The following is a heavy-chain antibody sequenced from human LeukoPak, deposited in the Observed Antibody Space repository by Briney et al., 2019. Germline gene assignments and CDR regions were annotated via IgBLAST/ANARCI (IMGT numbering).Heavy chain of an antibody. CDR2: ISGSCGST. Sequence: PGGSLRLSCAASGFTFSSYAMSWVRQAPGKGLEWVSAISGSCGSTYYADSVKGRFTISRDNSKNTLYLQMDSLRAEDTAVYYCAKDQMTKGGYYYDSSGPTFDIWGQGTMVTVSS. CDR3: AKDQMTKGGYYYDSSGPTFDI. CDR1: GFTFSSYA. J-gene: IGHJ3*02. D-gene: IGHD3-22*01. V-gene: IGHV3-23*01.